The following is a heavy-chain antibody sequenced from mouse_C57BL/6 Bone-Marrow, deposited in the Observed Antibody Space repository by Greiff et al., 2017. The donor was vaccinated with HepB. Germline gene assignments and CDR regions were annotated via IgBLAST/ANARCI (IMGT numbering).Heavy chain of an antibody. CDR2: ISNGGGST. D-gene: IGHD2-3*01. Sequence: DVMLVESGGGLVQPGGSLKLSCAASGFTFSDYYMYWVRQTPEKRLEWVAYISNGGGSTYYPDTVKGRFTISRDNAKNNLYLQMSRLKSEDTAMYYCARPVYDVYFYWYFDVWGTGTTVTVSS. CDR1: GFTFSDYY. V-gene: IGHV5-12*01. CDR3: ARPVYDVYFYWYFDV. J-gene: IGHJ1*03.